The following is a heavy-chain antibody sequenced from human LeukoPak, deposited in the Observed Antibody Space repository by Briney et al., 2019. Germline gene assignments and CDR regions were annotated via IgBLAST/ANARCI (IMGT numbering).Heavy chain of an antibody. J-gene: IGHJ4*02. CDR1: GFTFSDYY. CDR2: ISSSGSM. V-gene: IGHV3-11*01. CDR3: ARERERGSLEWLLEY. D-gene: IGHD3-3*01. Sequence: GGSLRLSCTASGFTFSDYYMSWIRQVPGKGLAWVSYISSSGSMYYADSVKGRFTISRDNAKNSLYLQMNSLRAEDTAVYYCARERERGSLEWLLEYWGQGTLVTVSS.